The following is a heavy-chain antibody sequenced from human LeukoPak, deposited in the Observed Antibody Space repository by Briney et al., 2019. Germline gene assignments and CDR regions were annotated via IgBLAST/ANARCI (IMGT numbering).Heavy chain of an antibody. CDR1: GYTFTSYY. D-gene: IGHD3-10*01. CDR2: INPTAGST. Sequence: ASVKVSCKTSGYTFTSYYIHWARQAPGQGLEWMGIINPTAGSTNYAQKFQGRVTMTGDTSTSTVYMELSSLRSEDTAVYYCARDLSLRGTMGFYYYGMDVWGQGTTVTVSS. V-gene: IGHV1-46*01. J-gene: IGHJ6*02. CDR3: ARDLSLRGTMGFYYYGMDV.